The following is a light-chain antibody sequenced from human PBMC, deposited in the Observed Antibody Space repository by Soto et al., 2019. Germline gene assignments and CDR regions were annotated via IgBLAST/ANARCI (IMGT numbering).Light chain of an antibody. CDR3: SSYTSRSTLVV. CDR1: SSDVGGYNY. Sequence: QSALTQPASVSGSPGQSSTISCTGTSSDVGGYNYVSWYQQHPGKAPKLMIYDVSNRPAGVSNHFSGSKSGNTASLNISGLQDEDEGDYYCSSYTSRSTLVVFGGGTKLTVL. V-gene: IGLV2-14*01. J-gene: IGLJ2*01. CDR2: DVS.